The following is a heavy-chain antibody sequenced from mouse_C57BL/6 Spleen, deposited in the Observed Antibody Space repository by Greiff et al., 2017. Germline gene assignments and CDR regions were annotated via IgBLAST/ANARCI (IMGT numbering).Heavy chain of an antibody. CDR1: GYTFTSYG. CDR3: ARPLLLGGFAY. J-gene: IGHJ3*01. Sequence: VQLQQSGAELARPGASVKLSCKASGYTFTSYGISWVKQRTGQGLEWIGEIYPRSGNTYYNEKFKGKATLTADKSSSTAYMELRSLTSEDSAVXFCARPLLLGGFAYWGQGTLVTVSA. V-gene: IGHV1-81*01. CDR2: IYPRSGNT. D-gene: IGHD1-1*01.